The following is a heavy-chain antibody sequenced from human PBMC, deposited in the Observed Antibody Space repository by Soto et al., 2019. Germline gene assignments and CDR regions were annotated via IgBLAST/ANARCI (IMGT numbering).Heavy chain of an antibody. J-gene: IGHJ6*01. D-gene: IGHD3-10*01. CDR1: GGTFSSYA. Sequence: SVKVSCKASGGTFSSYAISWVRQAPGQGLEWMGGIIPIFGTANYAQKFQGRVTITADESTSTAYMELSSLRSEDTAVYYCARVRWFGELLHYYYYGMDVWGQGTKVTVSS. CDR2: IIPIFGTA. CDR3: ARVRWFGELLHYYYYGMDV. V-gene: IGHV1-69*13.